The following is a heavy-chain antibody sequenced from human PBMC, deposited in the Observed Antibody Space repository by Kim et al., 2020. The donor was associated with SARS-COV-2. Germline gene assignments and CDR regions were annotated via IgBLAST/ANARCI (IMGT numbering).Heavy chain of an antibody. CDR1: GFTFSSYG. V-gene: IGHV3-30*18. CDR2: ISYDGSNK. Sequence: GGSLRLSCAASGFTFSSYGMHWVRQAPGKGLEWVAVISYDGSNKYYADSVKGRFTISRDNSKNTLYLQMNSLRAEDTAVYYCAKDRDLQWLQSTYYYYYGMDVWGQGTTVTVSS. CDR3: AKDRDLQWLQSTYYYYYGMDV. J-gene: IGHJ6*02. D-gene: IGHD5-12*01.